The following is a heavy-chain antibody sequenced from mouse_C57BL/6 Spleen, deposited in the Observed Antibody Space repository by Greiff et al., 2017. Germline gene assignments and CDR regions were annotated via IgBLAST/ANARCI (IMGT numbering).Heavy chain of an antibody. Sequence: QVQLQQSGAELVRPGTSVKVSCKASGYAFTNYLIEWVKQRPGQGLEWIGVINPGSGGTNYNEKFKGKATLTADKSSSTAYMQLSSLTSEDSAVXFCARSGYYGSSSAWFAYWGQGTLVTVSA. CDR1: GYAFTNYL. D-gene: IGHD1-1*01. J-gene: IGHJ3*01. V-gene: IGHV1-54*01. CDR3: ARSGYYGSSSAWFAY. CDR2: INPGSGGT.